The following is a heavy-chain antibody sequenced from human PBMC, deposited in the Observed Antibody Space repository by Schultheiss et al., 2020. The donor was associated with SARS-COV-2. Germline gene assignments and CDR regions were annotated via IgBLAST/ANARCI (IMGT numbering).Heavy chain of an antibody. CDR1: GGSISSGSYY. Sequence: SETLSLTCTVSGGSISSGSYYWSWIRQPAGKGLEWIGRIYTSGSTNYNPSLKSRVTISVDTSKNQFSLKLSSVTAADTAVYYCARRFFGWIQLMETGDGMDVWGQGTTVTVSS. CDR3: ARRFFGWIQLMETGDGMDV. D-gene: IGHD5-18*01. J-gene: IGHJ6*02. V-gene: IGHV4-61*02. CDR2: IYTSGST.